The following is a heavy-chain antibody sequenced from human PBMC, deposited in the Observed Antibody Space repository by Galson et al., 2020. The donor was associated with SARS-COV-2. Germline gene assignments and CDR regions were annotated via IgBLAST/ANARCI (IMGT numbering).Heavy chain of an antibody. CDR2: ISLLGGST. Sequence: QAGGSLRLSCAASGFTLSDSAVSWVRQAPGKGLEWVSSISLLGGSTYYADSVKGRFTISRDNSKNTVNLQLNSLRVEDTAIYYCAKSQGRYSSQAMDVWGQGTSVTVSS. J-gene: IGHJ6*02. CDR3: AKSQGRYSSQAMDV. V-gene: IGHV3-23*01. D-gene: IGHD3-10*01. CDR1: GFTLSDSA.